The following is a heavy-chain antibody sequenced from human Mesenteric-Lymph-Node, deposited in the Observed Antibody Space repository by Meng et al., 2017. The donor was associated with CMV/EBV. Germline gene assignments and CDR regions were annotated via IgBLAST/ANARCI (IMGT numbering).Heavy chain of an antibody. J-gene: IGHJ4*02. D-gene: IGHD3-22*01. Sequence: TFSSYAISWVRQAPGQGLEWMGIINPSGGSTNYAQQFQGRVTMTRDTSTSTVYMELSSLRSEDTAVYYCARDHYDSSGSTSNFDYWGQGTLVTVSS. V-gene: IGHV1-46*01. CDR2: INPSGGST. CDR3: ARDHYDSSGSTSNFDY. CDR1: TFSSYA.